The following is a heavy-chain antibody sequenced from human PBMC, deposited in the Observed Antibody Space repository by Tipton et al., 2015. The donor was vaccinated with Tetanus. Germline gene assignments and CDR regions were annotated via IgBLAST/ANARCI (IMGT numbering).Heavy chain of an antibody. J-gene: IGHJ4*02. Sequence: TLSLTCTVSGGSISSYYWSWIRQPPGKGLEWIGYIYYSGSTNYNPSLKSRVTISVDTSKNQFSLKLSSVTAADTAVYYCARKGAAAGFFHDYWGQGTLVTVSS. CDR1: GGSISSYY. CDR2: IYYSGST. V-gene: IGHV4-59*12. CDR3: ARKGAAAGFFHDY. D-gene: IGHD6-13*01.